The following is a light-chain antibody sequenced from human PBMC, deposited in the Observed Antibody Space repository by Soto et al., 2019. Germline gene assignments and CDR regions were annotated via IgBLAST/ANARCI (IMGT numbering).Light chain of an antibody. CDR2: AAS. V-gene: IGKV3-15*01. CDR3: QQYKYWPLA. Sequence: ETVMTQSPAILSVSPGEGATLSCRASRSISSSLAWFQQKPGQSPRLLIYAASTRATDIPARFSGSGSGTEFTLTITSLQSEDFAIYYCQQYKYWPLAFGGGTKVEIK. CDR1: RSISSS. J-gene: IGKJ4*01.